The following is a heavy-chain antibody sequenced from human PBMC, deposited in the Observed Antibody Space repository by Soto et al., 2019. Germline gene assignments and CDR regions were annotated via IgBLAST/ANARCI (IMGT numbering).Heavy chain of an antibody. CDR2: INHSGST. J-gene: IGHJ5*02. Sequence: QVQLQQWGAGLLKPSETLSLTCAVYGGSFSGYYWSWIRQPPGKGLEWIGEINHSGSTNYNPSLKSRVTISVDTSKSQFSLKLSSVTAADTAVYYCASSEYYYDSSGYYALSWGQGTLVTVSS. CDR3: ASSEYYYDSSGYYALS. CDR1: GGSFSGYY. V-gene: IGHV4-34*01. D-gene: IGHD3-22*01.